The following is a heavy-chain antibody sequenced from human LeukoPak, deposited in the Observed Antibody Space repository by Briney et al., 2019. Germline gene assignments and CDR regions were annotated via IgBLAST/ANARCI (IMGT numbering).Heavy chain of an antibody. CDR2: IHYSGSS. J-gene: IGHJ3*02. CDR1: GGSIHNNY. D-gene: IGHD2-2*01. Sequence: PSETLSLTCTVSGGSIHNNYWGWTRQSPGKGLEWIGYIHYSGSSDYNPSLRSRVTISLGTSRNQISLKLIFVTAADTAVYYCARVPGQASLDIWGQGTMVTVSS. CDR3: ARVPGQASLDI. V-gene: IGHV4-59*08.